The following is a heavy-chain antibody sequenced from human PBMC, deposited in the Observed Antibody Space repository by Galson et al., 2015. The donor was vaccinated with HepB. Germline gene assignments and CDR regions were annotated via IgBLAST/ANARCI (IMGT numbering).Heavy chain of an antibody. CDR1: GDTFSSYA. CDR2: IIPTIGTA. CDR3: ATVEYSGSQRVFDN. J-gene: IGHJ4*02. D-gene: IGHD1-26*01. V-gene: IGHV1-69*06. Sequence: SVKVSCKASGDTFSSYAISWVRQAPGQGLEWMGGIIPTIGTASYAQKFQGRAMITADKSMSTAYMELSNLRFEDTAVYYCATVEYSGSQRVFDNWGQGTQVTVSS.